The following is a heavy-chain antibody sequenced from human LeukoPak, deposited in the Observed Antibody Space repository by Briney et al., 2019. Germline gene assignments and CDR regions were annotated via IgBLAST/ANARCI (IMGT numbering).Heavy chain of an antibody. J-gene: IGHJ4*02. CDR2: IYYIGGT. CDR3: ARSRGSGWSEDYFDY. Sequence: SETLSLTCMDSGGSISSYYRSWIRQTPGKGLVWMGQIYYIGGTTHNPPLQSRVTISVDTSKNQFSLKLSLVTAADTAVYYCARSRGSGWSEDYFDYWGQGTLVTVSS. D-gene: IGHD6-19*01. V-gene: IGHV4-59*01. CDR1: GGSISSYY.